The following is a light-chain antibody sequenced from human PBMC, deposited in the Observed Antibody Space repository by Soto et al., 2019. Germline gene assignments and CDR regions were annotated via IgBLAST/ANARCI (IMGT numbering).Light chain of an antibody. CDR1: QGIGND. J-gene: IGKJ1*01. CDR3: LQDYNYPRT. V-gene: IGKV1-6*01. CDR2: AAS. Sequence: AIQMTQSPSSLSASVGDRVTITCRASQGIGNDLGWYQQKPGKAPKLLIYAASSLQSGVPSRFSGSGSGTDFTLTISSLQSEDFAAYYCLQDYNYPRTFGQGTKVEIK.